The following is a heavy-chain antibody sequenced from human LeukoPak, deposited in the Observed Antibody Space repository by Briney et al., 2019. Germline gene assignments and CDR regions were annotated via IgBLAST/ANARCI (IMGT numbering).Heavy chain of an antibody. Sequence: PGGSLRLSCAASGFTFSSYSMNWVRQAPGKGLEWVSSISSSSYIYYADSVKGRFTISRDNAKNSLYLQMNSLRAEDTAVYYCARDRGHGDDGEVYWGQGTLVTVSS. D-gene: IGHD4-17*01. CDR2: ISSSSYI. CDR3: ARDRGHGDDGEVY. V-gene: IGHV3-21*01. CDR1: GFTFSSYS. J-gene: IGHJ4*02.